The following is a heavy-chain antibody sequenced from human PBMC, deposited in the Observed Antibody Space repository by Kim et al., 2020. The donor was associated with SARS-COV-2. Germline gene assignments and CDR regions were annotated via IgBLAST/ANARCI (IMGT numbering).Heavy chain of an antibody. J-gene: IGHJ6*02. D-gene: IGHD3-10*01. CDR1: GGSISSGSYY. CDR2: IYTSGST. Sequence: SETLSLTCTVSGGSISSGSYYWSWIRQPAGKGLEWIGRIYTSGSTNYNPSLKSRVTISVDTSKNQFSLKLSSVTAADTAVYYCARASNTYYYGSGKGGMDVWGQGTTVTVSS. CDR3: ARASNTYYYGSGKGGMDV. V-gene: IGHV4-61*02.